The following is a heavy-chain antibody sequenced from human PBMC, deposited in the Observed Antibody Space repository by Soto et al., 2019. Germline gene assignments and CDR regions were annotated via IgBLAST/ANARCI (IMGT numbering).Heavy chain of an antibody. V-gene: IGHV4-31*03. J-gene: IGHJ4*02. CDR3: ARVYNWNYSL. Sequence: VKRKRPAQGLVRPSQTLSLPCPVLVGSLSGGGYSWGGIRRHPGKGLEWIGYIYYSGSTYYNPSLKSRVTISVDTSKNQFSLKLSSVTAADTAVYYCARVYNWNYSLWGQGTLVTVSS. CDR2: IYYSGST. CDR1: VGSLSGGGYS. D-gene: IGHD1-1*01.